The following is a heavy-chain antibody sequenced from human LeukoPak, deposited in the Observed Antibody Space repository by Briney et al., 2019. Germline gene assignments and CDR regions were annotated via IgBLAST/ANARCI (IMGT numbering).Heavy chain of an antibody. V-gene: IGHV3-30*02. Sequence: PGRSLRLSCAASGFTFSSYGMDWVRQAPGKGLEWVAFIRYDGSNKYYADSVKGRFTISRDNSKNTLYLQMNSLRAEDTAVYYCAKGATVTRSWFDPWGQGTLVTVSS. CDR1: GFTFSSYG. J-gene: IGHJ5*02. CDR2: IRYDGSNK. D-gene: IGHD4-11*01. CDR3: AKGATVTRSWFDP.